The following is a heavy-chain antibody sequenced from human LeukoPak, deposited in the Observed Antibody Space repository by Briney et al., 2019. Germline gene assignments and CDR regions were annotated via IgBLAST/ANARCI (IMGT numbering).Heavy chain of an antibody. V-gene: IGHV1-8*01. D-gene: IGHD5-18*01. CDR3: ARVYSYGSLDAFDI. CDR2: MNPNSGNT. CDR1: GYTFTSYD. Sequence: ASVKVSCKASGYTFTSYDINWVRQATGQGLEWMGWMNPNSGNTGYAQQFQGRVTMTRNTSISTAYMELSSLRSEDTAVYYCARVYSYGSLDAFDIWGQGTMVTVSS. J-gene: IGHJ3*02.